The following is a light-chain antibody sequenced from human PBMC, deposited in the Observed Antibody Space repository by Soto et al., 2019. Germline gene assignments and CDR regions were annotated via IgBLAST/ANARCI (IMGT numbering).Light chain of an antibody. CDR2: GDN. CDR1: SSNIGAGYE. J-gene: IGLJ1*01. CDR3: QSYDSRLSAHV. Sequence: QSVLTQPPSVSGAPGQRVTVSCSGTSSNIGAGYEVHWYQQFPGTAPKLLIFGDNNRPSGVPDRFSGSKSGTSASLAITGLQAEDEADYYCQSYDSRLSAHVFGSGTQLTVL. V-gene: IGLV1-40*01.